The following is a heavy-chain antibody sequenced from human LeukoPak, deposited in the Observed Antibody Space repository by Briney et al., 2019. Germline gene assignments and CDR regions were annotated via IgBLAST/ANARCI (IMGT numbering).Heavy chain of an antibody. CDR3: ARDNAYWFDP. CDR2: IIPIFGTA. Sequence: SVKVSWKASVGTFNSYAISWVRQAPGQGLEWMGGIIPIFGTANYAQKFQGRVTITADESTSTAYMELSSLRSEDTAVYYCARDNAYWFDPWGQGTLVTVSS. V-gene: IGHV1-69*13. J-gene: IGHJ5*02. CDR1: VGTFNSYA.